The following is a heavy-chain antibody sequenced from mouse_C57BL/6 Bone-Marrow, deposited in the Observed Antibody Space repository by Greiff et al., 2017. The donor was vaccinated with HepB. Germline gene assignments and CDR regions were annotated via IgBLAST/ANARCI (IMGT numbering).Heavy chain of an antibody. Sequence: EVQLQESGGGLVQPGGSLSLSCAASGFTFTDYYMSWVRQPPGKALEWLGFIRNKANGYTTEYSASVKGRFTISRDNSQSILYLQMNALRAEDSATYYCARYPHDCALFDYWGQGTTLTVSS. J-gene: IGHJ2*01. CDR3: ARYPHDCALFDY. D-gene: IGHD2-4*01. CDR1: GFTFTDYY. CDR2: IRNKANGYTT. V-gene: IGHV7-3*01.